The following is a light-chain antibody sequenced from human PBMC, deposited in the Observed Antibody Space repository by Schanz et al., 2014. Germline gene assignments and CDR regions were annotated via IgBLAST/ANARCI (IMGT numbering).Light chain of an antibody. CDR1: QSVGSS. V-gene: IGKV3D-15*01. Sequence: EILMTQSPATLSLSPGERATLSCRASQSVGSSLAWYQQKPGQAPRLLIDAASTRVTGVPDRFRGSGSVTKFTLTISSLEPEDSAVYYCHQYGTSWWTFGQGTKVEVK. J-gene: IGKJ1*01. CDR2: AAS. CDR3: HQYGTSWWT.